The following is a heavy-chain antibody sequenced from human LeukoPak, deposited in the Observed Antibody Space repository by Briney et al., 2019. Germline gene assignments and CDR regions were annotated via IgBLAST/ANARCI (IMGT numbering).Heavy chain of an antibody. CDR3: ARSRGAGPGGYFDY. Sequence: GGSVRLSCAVSGFSFADEYMSWIRQAPGQGLEWVSYISNTGSYTNYADSVEGRFTISSDNTENSLYLQMNSLRAEDTAVYYCARSRGAGPGGYFDYWDQGTLVTVTS. CDR1: GFSFADEY. CDR2: ISNTGSYT. V-gene: IGHV3-11*03. J-gene: IGHJ4*02. D-gene: IGHD6-19*01.